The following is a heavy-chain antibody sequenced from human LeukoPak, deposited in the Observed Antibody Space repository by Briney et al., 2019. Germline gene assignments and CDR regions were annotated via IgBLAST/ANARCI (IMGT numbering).Heavy chain of an antibody. V-gene: IGHV4-39*01. D-gene: IGHD2/OR15-2a*01. CDR1: GGSISSSSYY. CDR3: ARALLSTPGFDP. Sequence: PSETLSLTCTVSGGSISSSSYYWGWIRQPPGKGLEWIGSIYYSGSTYYNPSLKSRVTISVDTSKNQFSLKLSSVTAADTAVYYCARALLSTPGFDPWGQGTLVTVSS. CDR2: IYYSGST. J-gene: IGHJ5*02.